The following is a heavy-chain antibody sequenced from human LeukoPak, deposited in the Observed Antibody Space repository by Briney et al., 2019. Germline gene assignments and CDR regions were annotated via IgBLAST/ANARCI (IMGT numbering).Heavy chain of an antibody. Sequence: SVKVSCKASGGTFSSYAISWVRQAPGQGLEWMGGIIPIFGTANYAQKFQGRVTITADESTSTAYMELSSLRSEDTAVYYCAREFTMVRGVIIYNWFDPWGQGTLVTVSS. CDR1: GGTFSSYA. D-gene: IGHD3-10*01. V-gene: IGHV1-69*13. CDR3: AREFTMVRGVIIYNWFDP. CDR2: IIPIFGTA. J-gene: IGHJ5*02.